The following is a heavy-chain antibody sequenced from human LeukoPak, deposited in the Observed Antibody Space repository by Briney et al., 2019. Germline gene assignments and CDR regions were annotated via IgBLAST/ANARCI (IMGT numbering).Heavy chain of an antibody. D-gene: IGHD1-26*01. CDR1: GFIFSSYG. CDR2: ITSSGTYT. CDR3: ARDPYSGNYGTYYYYYMDV. V-gene: IGHV3-21*01. Sequence: PGGSLRLSCAASGFIFSSYGMHWVRQAPGKAMEWVSSITSSGTYTFYADSVKGRFTISRDNAKNSLYLQMDSLGPEDTAVYYCARDPYSGNYGTYYYYYMDVWGKGTTVTISS. J-gene: IGHJ6*03.